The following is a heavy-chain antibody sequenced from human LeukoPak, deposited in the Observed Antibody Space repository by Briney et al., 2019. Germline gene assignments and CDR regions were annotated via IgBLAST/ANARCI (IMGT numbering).Heavy chain of an antibody. CDR2: INAGNGNT. D-gene: IGHD6-19*01. CDR1: GYTFTSYA. CDR3: ARIGIAVAGRSYFDY. V-gene: IGHV1-3*01. Sequence: ASVTVSCKASGYTFTSYAMHWVRQAPGQGVEGMGWINAGNGNTKYSQKFQGRVTITRATSASTAYMELRSLRSEDTAVYYCARIGIAVAGRSYFDYWGQGTLVTVSS. J-gene: IGHJ4*02.